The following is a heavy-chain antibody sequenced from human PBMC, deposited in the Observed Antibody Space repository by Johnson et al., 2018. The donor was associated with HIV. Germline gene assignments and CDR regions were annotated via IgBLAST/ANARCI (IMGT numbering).Heavy chain of an antibody. CDR2: ISWNSGSI. Sequence: VLLVESGGGLVQPGRSLRLSCAASGFTFDDYAMHWVRQAPGKGLEWVSGISWNSGSIGYADSVKGRFTISRDNSKNTLYLQMNSLRAEDTAVYYCATELLRTEQYVFDIWGQGTMVTVSS. J-gene: IGHJ3*02. D-gene: IGHD3-10*01. CDR1: GFTFDDYA. CDR3: ATELLRTEQYVFDI. V-gene: IGHV3-9*01.